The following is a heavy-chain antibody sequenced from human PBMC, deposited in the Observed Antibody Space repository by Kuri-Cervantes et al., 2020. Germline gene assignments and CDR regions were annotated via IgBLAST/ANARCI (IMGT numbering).Heavy chain of an antibody. CDR3: ARVYTAHDYGMDV. CDR1: GFTFSSYG. CDR2: IWYDGSNK. D-gene: IGHD5-18*01. V-gene: IGHV3-33*01. Sequence: GESLKISCAASGFTFSSYGMHWVRQAPGKGLEWVAVIWYDGSNKYYADSVKGRFTISRDNSKNTLYLQMNSLRAEDTAVYYCARVYTAHDYGMDVWGQGTTVTVSS. J-gene: IGHJ6*02.